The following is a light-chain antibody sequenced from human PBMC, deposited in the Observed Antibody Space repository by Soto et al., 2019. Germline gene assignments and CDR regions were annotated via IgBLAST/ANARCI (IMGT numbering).Light chain of an antibody. CDR2: DVS. CDR1: SSDVGGYNY. V-gene: IGLV2-14*01. Sequence: QSALTQPASVSGSPGQSITISCTGTSSDVGGYNYVSWYQQHPGKAPKLMIYDVSNRPSGVSNRFSGSKSGNTASLTISGPQAGDGADYYCSSYTSRSTLVFGPGTKLTVL. J-gene: IGLJ1*01. CDR3: SSYTSRSTLV.